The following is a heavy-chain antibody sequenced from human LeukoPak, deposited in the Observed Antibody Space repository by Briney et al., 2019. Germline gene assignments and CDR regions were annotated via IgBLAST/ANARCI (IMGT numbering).Heavy chain of an antibody. V-gene: IGHV3-33*01. Sequence: GRSLRLSCAASGFTFSSYGMHWVRQAPGKGLEWVAVIWYDGSNKYYADSVKGRFTISRDNSKNTLYLQMNSLRAEDTAVYYCARGAIAAADSPTDYWGQGTLVTVSS. CDR1: GFTFSSYG. D-gene: IGHD6-13*01. CDR2: IWYDGSNK. J-gene: IGHJ4*02. CDR3: ARGAIAAADSPTDY.